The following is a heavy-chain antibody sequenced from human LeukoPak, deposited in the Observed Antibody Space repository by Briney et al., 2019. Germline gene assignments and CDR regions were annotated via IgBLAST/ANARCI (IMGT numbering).Heavy chain of an antibody. V-gene: IGHV1-2*06. CDR1: GYTFTGYY. Sequence: ASVKVSCKASGYTFTGYYMHWVRQAPGQGLEWMGRINPNSGGTNYAQKFQGRVTMTRDTSISTAYMELSRLRSDDTAVYYCAREHGSGSLYGYWGQGTPVTVSS. CDR3: AREHGSGSLYGY. CDR2: INPNSGGT. J-gene: IGHJ4*02. D-gene: IGHD3-10*01.